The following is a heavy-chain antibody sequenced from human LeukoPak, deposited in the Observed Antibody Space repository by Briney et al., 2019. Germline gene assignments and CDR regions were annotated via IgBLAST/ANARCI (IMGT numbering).Heavy chain of an antibody. Sequence: ASVKVSCKASGYTFTGYYMHWVRQAPGQGLEWMGWINPNSGGTNYAQKFQGRVTMTRDTSISTAYMELSRLRSDDTAMYYCARSISATYYYDNSAYYYWGQGTLVTVSS. CDR3: ARSISATYYYDNSAYYY. D-gene: IGHD3-22*01. J-gene: IGHJ4*02. CDR2: INPNSGGT. V-gene: IGHV1-2*02. CDR1: GYTFTGYY.